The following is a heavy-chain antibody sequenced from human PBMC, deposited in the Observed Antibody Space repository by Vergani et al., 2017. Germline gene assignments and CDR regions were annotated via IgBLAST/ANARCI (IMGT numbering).Heavy chain of an antibody. V-gene: IGHV1-69*13. Sequence: QVQLVQSGAEVKKPGSSVKVSCKASGGTFSSYAISWVRQAPGQGLEWMGGIIPIFGTANYAQKFQGRVTITADESTSTAYMELSSLRSEDTAGYYCARVRVDDYGDYRALDYWGQGTLVTVSS. CDR2: IIPIFGTA. D-gene: IGHD4-17*01. CDR1: GGTFSSYA. J-gene: IGHJ4*02. CDR3: ARVRVDDYGDYRALDY.